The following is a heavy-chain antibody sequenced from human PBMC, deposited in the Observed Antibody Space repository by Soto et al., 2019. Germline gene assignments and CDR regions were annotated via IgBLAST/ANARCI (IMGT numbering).Heavy chain of an antibody. CDR2: ITSDTNTI. V-gene: IGHV3-48*02. CDR3: ARSLEGHFDY. J-gene: IGHJ4*02. CDR1: GFRFSIYS. D-gene: IGHD1-1*01. Sequence: EVQLVESGGGLVQHGGSLRLSCAASGFRFSIYSMNWVRHAPGKGLEGSAYITSDTNTIKYADSVKGRFTISRDNAKNSVYLQMNSLRDEDTAVYYCARSLEGHFDYWGQGTVVTVSS.